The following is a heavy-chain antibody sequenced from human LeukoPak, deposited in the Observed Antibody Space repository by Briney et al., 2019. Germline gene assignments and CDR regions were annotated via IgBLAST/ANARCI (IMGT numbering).Heavy chain of an antibody. Sequence: TGGSLRLSCAASGFTFSSYWMSWVRQAPGKGLEWVANIKQDGSEKYYVDSVKGRFTISRHNSKNTLYLQMNSLRAEDTAVYYCARGDGDYALSYWGQRTLVTVSS. CDR3: ARGDGDYALSY. CDR2: IKQDGSEK. CDR1: GFTFSSYW. V-gene: IGHV3-7*03. J-gene: IGHJ4*02. D-gene: IGHD4-17*01.